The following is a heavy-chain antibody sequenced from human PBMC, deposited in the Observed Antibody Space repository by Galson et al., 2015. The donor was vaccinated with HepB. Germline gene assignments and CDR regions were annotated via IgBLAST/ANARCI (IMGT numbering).Heavy chain of an antibody. Sequence: LRLSCAASGFTFSSYGMHWVRQAPGKGLEWVAVISYDGSNKYYADSVKGRFTISRDKSKNTLYLHMNSLRAEDTAVYYCAKSIAAADLYYYYGMDVWGQGTTVTVSS. D-gene: IGHD6-13*01. V-gene: IGHV3-30*18. CDR3: AKSIAAADLYYYYGMDV. CDR1: GFTFSSYG. J-gene: IGHJ6*02. CDR2: ISYDGSNK.